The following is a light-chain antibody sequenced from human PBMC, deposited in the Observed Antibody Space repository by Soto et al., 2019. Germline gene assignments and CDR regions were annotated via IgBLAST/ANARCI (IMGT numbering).Light chain of an antibody. CDR2: DAS. CDR3: QQFSSYPLT. CDR1: QSVSSY. Sequence: EIVLTQSPATLSLSPGERATLSCRASQSVSSYLAWYQQKPGQAPRLLIYDASNRATGIPARFSGGGSGTDFTLTISRLEPEDFAVYYCQQFSSYPLTFGGGTKVDI. J-gene: IGKJ4*01. V-gene: IGKV3-11*01.